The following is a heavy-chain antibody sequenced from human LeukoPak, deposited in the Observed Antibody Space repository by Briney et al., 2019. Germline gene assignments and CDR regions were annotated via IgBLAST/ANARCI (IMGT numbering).Heavy chain of an antibody. CDR2: MNPNSGNT. D-gene: IGHD6-19*01. Sequence: ASVKVSCKASGYTFTSYDINWVRQATGQGLEWMGWMNPNSGNTGYAQKFQGRVTMTRNTSISTAYMELSSLRAEDTAVYYCARDQNVAVAGTLSDYWGQGTLVTVSS. CDR1: GYTFTSYD. V-gene: IGHV1-8*01. J-gene: IGHJ4*02. CDR3: ARDQNVAVAGTLSDY.